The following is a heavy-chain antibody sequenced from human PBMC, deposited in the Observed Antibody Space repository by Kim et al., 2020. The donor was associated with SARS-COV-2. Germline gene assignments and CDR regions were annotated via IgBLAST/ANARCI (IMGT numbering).Heavy chain of an antibody. V-gene: IGHV1-24*01. CDR1: GDTLTELS. D-gene: IGHD1-26*01. CDR3: ATDTVGATIISE. Sequence: ASVKVSCKVSGDTLTELSMHWVRQAPGKGLEWMGGFDPEDGETIYAQKFQGRVTMTEDTSTDTAYMELSSLRSEDTAVYYCATDTVGATIISEWGQGSLVTVSS. CDR2: FDPEDGET. J-gene: IGHJ4*02.